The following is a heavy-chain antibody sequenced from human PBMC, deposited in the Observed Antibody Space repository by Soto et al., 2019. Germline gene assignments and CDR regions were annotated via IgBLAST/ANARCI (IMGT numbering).Heavy chain of an antibody. CDR2: INPSGGST. CDR3: ARDATSCYCADV. D-gene: IGHD2-2*01. V-gene: IGHV1-46*01. J-gene: IGHJ6*02. Sequence: ASVKVSCKASGYTFTSYYMHWVRQAPGQGLEWMGIINPSGGSTSYAQKFQGRVTMTRDASTSTVYMELSSLRSEDTAVYYCARDATSCYCADVWGQGTTVTVSS. CDR1: GYTFTSYY.